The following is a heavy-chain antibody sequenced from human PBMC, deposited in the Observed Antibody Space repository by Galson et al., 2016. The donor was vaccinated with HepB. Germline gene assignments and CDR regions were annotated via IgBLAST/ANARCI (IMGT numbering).Heavy chain of an antibody. CDR3: GKHGGFDY. Sequence: SLRLSCAASGFSFSNYGMSWVRQAPGRGLEWVSGITRRGDATHYADFVKGRFTISRDNSKNTLYLYMNKLTAGDTAVYYCGKHGGFDYWGQGPLVTVSS. J-gene: IGHJ4*02. V-gene: IGHV3-23*01. CDR1: GFSFSNYG. CDR2: ITRRGDAT. D-gene: IGHD3-16*01.